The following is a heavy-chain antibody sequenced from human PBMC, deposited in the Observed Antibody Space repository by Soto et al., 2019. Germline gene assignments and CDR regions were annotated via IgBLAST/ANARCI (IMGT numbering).Heavy chain of an antibody. V-gene: IGHV5-10-1*01. J-gene: IGHJ6*02. Sequence: LKISCKSSGYSLATYWITWVRQMPGKGLEWMGRIDPSDSYINYSPSFQGRVTISADKSLNTAYLQWSSLEASDTAMYYCARLGDCSGGSCFSRYYYHGMDVWGQGTTVTSP. CDR1: GYSLATYW. CDR2: IDPSDSYI. D-gene: IGHD2-15*01. CDR3: ARLGDCSGGSCFSRYYYHGMDV.